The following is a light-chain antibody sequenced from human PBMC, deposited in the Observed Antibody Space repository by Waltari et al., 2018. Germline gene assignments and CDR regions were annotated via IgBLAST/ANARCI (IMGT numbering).Light chain of an antibody. CDR2: DAS. CDR1: QSVSSN. Sequence: EIVLTQSPATLSLSPGERATLSCRASQSVSSNLGWYQQKPGQAPRLLIYDASNRATGIPARFSGSGSGTDFTLTISSLESEDFAVYFCQQRSNWPPSITFGQGTRLDIK. CDR3: QQRSNWPPSIT. V-gene: IGKV3-11*01. J-gene: IGKJ5*01.